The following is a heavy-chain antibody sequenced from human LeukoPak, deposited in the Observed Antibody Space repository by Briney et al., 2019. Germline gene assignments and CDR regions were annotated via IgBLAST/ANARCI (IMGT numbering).Heavy chain of an antibody. V-gene: IGHV3-30*02. CDR2: IRNDASKT. Sequence: GGSLRLSCAASGCSFSSVGMHLVRQAPGKGLDWVAYIRNDASKTYYADSVKGRFSISRDNSKNTVYLQMNDMLPEDTAVYYCAKRAGSAWSAGAWGQGTLVTVSS. J-gene: IGHJ5*02. D-gene: IGHD3-10*01. CDR3: AKRAGSAWSAGA. CDR1: GCSFSSVG.